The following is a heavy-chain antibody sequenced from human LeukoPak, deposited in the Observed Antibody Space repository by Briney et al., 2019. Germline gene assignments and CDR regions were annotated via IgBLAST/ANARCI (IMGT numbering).Heavy chain of an antibody. Sequence: ASVKVSCKASGGTFSSYATSWVRQAPGQGLEWMGGIIPIFGTANYAQKFQGRVTITADKSTSTAYMELSSLRAEDTAVYYCAKDPYDYYDSSGYHYEPYFDYWGQGTLVTVSS. CDR3: AKDPYDYYDSSGYHYEPYFDY. D-gene: IGHD3-22*01. CDR2: IIPIFGTA. V-gene: IGHV1-69*06. J-gene: IGHJ4*02. CDR1: GGTFSSYA.